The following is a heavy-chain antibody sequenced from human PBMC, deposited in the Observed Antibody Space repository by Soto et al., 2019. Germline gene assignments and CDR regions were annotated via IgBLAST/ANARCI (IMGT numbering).Heavy chain of an antibody. J-gene: IGHJ2*01. D-gene: IGHD5-18*01. CDR3: ARDPLWGTAMVLWYFDL. Sequence: PGGSLRLSCAASGFTLSSYWMHWVRQAPGKGLVWVSRINSDGSRTSYADSVKGRFTISRDNAKNTLYLQMNSLRAEDTAVYYCARDPLWGTAMVLWYFDLWGRGTLVTVSS. CDR2: INSDGSRT. CDR1: GFTLSSYW. V-gene: IGHV3-74*01.